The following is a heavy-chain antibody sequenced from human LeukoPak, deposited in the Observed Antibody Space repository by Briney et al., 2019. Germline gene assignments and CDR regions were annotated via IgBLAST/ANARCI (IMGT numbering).Heavy chain of an antibody. D-gene: IGHD3-3*01. Sequence: GASVKVSCKVSGYTLTELSMHWVRQAPGQGLEWMGWINPNSGGTNYAQKLQGRVTMTTDTSTSTAYMELRSLRSDDTAVYYCARDWSLYYDFWSGYGPAYYYYYGMDVWGQGTTVTVSS. V-gene: IGHV1-2*02. J-gene: IGHJ6*02. CDR1: GYTLTELS. CDR3: ARDWSLYYDFWSGYGPAYYYYYGMDV. CDR2: INPNSGGT.